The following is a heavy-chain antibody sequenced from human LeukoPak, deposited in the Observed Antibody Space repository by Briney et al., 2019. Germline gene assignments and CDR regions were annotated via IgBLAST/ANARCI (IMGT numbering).Heavy chain of an antibody. CDR1: VDSITGYS. V-gene: IGHV4-59*01. J-gene: IGHJ5*02. D-gene: IGHD3-10*01. CDR3: VRGNYGSSISNWFDP. CDR2: IYYKGDT. Sequence: SETLSLTCSVSVDSITGYSGSWTRQTPGGGRECVGYIYYKGDTHYNPSLNSRLSNLLDTPKKQFSLNLKSAAAADTAVYYCVRGNYGSSISNWFDPWGQGLLVTVSS.